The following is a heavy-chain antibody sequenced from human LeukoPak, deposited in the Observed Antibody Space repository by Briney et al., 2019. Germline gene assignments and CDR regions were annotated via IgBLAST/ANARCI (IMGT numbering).Heavy chain of an antibody. CDR3: AREEGTTVTRAFDY. J-gene: IGHJ4*02. CDR1: GGSISSYY. V-gene: IGHV4-4*07. D-gene: IGHD4-17*01. CDR2: IYTSGST. Sequence: PSETLSPTCTVSGGSISSYYWSWIRQPAGKGLEWIGRIYTSGSTNYNPSLKSRVTMSVDTSKNQFSLKLSSVTAADTAVYYCAREEGTTVTRAFDYWGQGTLVTVSS.